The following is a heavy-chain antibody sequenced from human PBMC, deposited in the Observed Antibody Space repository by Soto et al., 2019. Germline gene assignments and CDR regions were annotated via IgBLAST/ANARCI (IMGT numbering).Heavy chain of an antibody. V-gene: IGHV3-33*01. J-gene: IGHJ3*02. CDR1: GFTFSSHG. CDR3: VRWGNWKCLDT. Sequence: QVQLVESGGGVVQPGRSLRLSCAASGFTFSSHGMHWVRQAPGEGLEWVAVIWYDGSNKYYADSVKGRFTISRDNSKNTLYLQMDSLRADDTAVYYCVRWGNWKCLDTWGQGTMVTVSS. CDR2: IWYDGSNK. D-gene: IGHD3-16*01.